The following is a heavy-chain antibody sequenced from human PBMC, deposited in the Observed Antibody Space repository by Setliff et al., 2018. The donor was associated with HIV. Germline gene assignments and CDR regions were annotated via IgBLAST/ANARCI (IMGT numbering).Heavy chain of an antibody. J-gene: IGHJ4*02. V-gene: IGHV3-7*01. Sequence: GESLRLSCAASGFTFNNYWMSWVRQIPGKGLEWVANIKQDGSEKYFVDSVRGRFTISRDDAKNSVYLQMNNLKLEDTAVYYCARDLIPPRYKWNYGVDHWGQGTLVTVSS. D-gene: IGHD1-7*01. CDR2: IKQDGSEK. CDR3: ARDLIPPRYKWNYGVDH. CDR1: GFTFNNYW.